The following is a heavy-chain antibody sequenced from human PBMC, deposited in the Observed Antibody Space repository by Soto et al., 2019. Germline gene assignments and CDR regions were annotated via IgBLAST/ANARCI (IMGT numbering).Heavy chain of an antibody. J-gene: IGHJ4*02. CDR1: GGSISSGGYS. Sequence: QRQLQESGSGLVKPSQTLSLTCAVSGGSISSGGYSWSWIRQPPGKGLEWIGYIYHSGSTYYNPSLESRVTISVDRSKHQFSLKLSSVTAADTAVYYCARGAPVVNDYWGQGTLVTVSS. V-gene: IGHV4-30-2*01. CDR3: ARGAPVVNDY. D-gene: IGHD3-22*01. CDR2: IYHSGST.